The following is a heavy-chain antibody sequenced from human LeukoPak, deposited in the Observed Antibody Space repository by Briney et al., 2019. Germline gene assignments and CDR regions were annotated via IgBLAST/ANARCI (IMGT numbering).Heavy chain of an antibody. D-gene: IGHD3-3*01. V-gene: IGHV3-21*01. J-gene: IGHJ4*02. CDR3: ASSSGNWKLDY. Sequence: GGSLRLSCAASGFTFSSYNMNWVRQAPGKGLEWVSSIRSSSDYLYYADPVKGRFTTSRDNAKNSMYLQMNSLRAEDTAVYYCASSSGNWKLDYWGQGILVIVSS. CDR2: IRSSSDYL. CDR1: GFTFSSYN.